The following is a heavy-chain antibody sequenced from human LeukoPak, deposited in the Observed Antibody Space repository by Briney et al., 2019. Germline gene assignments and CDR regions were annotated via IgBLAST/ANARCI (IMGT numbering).Heavy chain of an antibody. V-gene: IGHV3-23*01. CDR3: AKGRGSGYYTPFDY. D-gene: IGHD3-22*01. Sequence: PGGSLRLSCAASGFTFSSYAMSWVRQAPGKGLEWVSVISDSGGSTYYADSVKGRFTISRDNSKNTLHLQVNSLRAEDTAVYYCAKGRGSGYYTPFDYWGQGTLVTVSS. CDR2: ISDSGGST. J-gene: IGHJ4*02. CDR1: GFTFSSYA.